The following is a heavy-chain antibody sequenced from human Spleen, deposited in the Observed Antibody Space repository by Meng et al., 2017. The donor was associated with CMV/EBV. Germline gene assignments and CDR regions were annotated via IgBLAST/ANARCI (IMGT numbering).Heavy chain of an antibody. Sequence: CKASGYTIISYYIRWVRQGHGQGLGWVGIVNPSGGSTKYVQKFQGRVTMTRDTSTSTVFMEVSSLRSDDTAVYYCARSIDGYSPLDYWGQGTLVTVSS. J-gene: IGHJ4*02. V-gene: IGHV1-46*01. D-gene: IGHD5-24*01. CDR1: GYTIISYY. CDR3: ARSIDGYSPLDY. CDR2: VNPSGGST.